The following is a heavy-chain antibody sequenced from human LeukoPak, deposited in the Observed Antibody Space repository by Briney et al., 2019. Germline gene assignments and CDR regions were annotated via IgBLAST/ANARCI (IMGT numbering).Heavy chain of an antibody. D-gene: IGHD6-19*01. J-gene: IGHJ5*02. CDR2: IYYSGST. CDR3: ARHAAVEGSSGWSPLWWFDP. CDR1: GGSVSSGSYY. Sequence: PSETLSLTCTVSGGSVSSGSYYWSWIRQPPGKGLEWIGYIYYSGSTNYNPSLKSRVTISVDTSKNQFSLKLSSVTAADTAVYYCARHAAVEGSSGWSPLWWFDPWGQGTLVTVSS. V-gene: IGHV4-61*01.